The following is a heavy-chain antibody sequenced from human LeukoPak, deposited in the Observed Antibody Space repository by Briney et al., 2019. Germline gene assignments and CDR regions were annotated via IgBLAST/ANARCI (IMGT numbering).Heavy chain of an antibody. J-gene: IGHJ4*02. CDR1: GGSFSAYY. D-gene: IGHD2-2*02. CDR2: INHSGST. CDR3: VRYCSSTTCYTRAVDY. Sequence: PSETLSLTCAVYGGSFSAYYWSWIRQPPGKGLEWIGEINHSGSTNYNPSLKSRVTISVDTSKNQFSLKLSSVTAADTAVYYCVRYCSSTTCYTRAVDYWGQGTLVTVSS. V-gene: IGHV4-34*01.